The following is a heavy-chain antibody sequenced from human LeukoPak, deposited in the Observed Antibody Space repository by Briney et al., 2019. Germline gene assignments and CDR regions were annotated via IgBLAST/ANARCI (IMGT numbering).Heavy chain of an antibody. CDR3: AKDISYSTWGEFDY. D-gene: IGHD6-13*01. J-gene: IGHJ4*02. CDR1: GFTFDDYA. Sequence: PGGSLRLFCAASGFTFDDYAMHWVRQAPGKGLEWVSGISWNSGSIRYADSVKGRFTISRDNAKNSLYLQMNSLSAEDTALYYCAKDISYSTWGEFDYWGQGTLVTVSS. V-gene: IGHV3-9*01. CDR2: ISWNSGSI.